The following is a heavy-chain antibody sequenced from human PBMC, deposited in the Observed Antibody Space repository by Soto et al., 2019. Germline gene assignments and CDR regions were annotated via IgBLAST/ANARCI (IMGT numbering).Heavy chain of an antibody. CDR3: AKQVQGVDTARGTFDY. CDR2: ISGSGGST. V-gene: IGHV3-23*01. Sequence: GGSLRLSCAASGFTFSSYAMSWVRQAPGKGLEWVSAISGSGGSTYYADSVKGRFTISRDNSKNTLYLQMNSLRAEDTAVYYCAKQVQGVDTARGTFDYWGQGTLVTVSS. CDR1: GFTFSSYA. D-gene: IGHD5-18*01. J-gene: IGHJ4*02.